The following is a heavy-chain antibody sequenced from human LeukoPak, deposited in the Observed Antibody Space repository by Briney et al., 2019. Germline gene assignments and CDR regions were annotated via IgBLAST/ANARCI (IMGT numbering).Heavy chain of an antibody. CDR1: GFTFSSYA. Sequence: GGSLRLSCAASGFTFSSYAMSWVRQAPGKGLEWVSDISGSGAATYYADSVKGRFTISRDNSKNTLYLQMNSLRAEDTAVYYCARLKLGAYFDLWGRGTLVTVSS. CDR3: ARLKLGAYFDL. J-gene: IGHJ2*01. D-gene: IGHD3-16*01. V-gene: IGHV3-23*01. CDR2: ISGSGAAT.